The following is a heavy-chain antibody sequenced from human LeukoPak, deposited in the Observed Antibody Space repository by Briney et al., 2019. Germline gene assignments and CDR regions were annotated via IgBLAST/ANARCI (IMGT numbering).Heavy chain of an antibody. CDR1: GYTFTCYY. V-gene: IGHV1-2*06. J-gene: IGHJ4*02. CDR2: INPNSGGT. CDR3: ARDRKNCTNGVCYFDY. Sequence: ASVKVSCKASGYTFTCYYMHWVRQAPGQGLEWMGRINPNSGGTNYAQKFQGRVTMTRDTSISTAYMELSSLRSDDTAVYYCARDRKNCTNGVCYFDYWGQGTLVTVSS. D-gene: IGHD2-8*01.